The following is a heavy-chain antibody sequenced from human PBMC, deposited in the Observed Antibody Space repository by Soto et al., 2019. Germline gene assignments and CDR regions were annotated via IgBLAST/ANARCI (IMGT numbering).Heavy chain of an antibody. V-gene: IGHV1-69*13. D-gene: IGHD6-6*01. Sequence: SVKVSCKASGGTFSSYAISWVRQAPGQGFEWMGGIIPIFGTANYAQKFQGRVTITADESTSTAYMELSSLRSEDTAVYYCARDGVGAARPPPNWFDPWGQGTLVTVSS. J-gene: IGHJ5*02. CDR3: ARDGVGAARPPPNWFDP. CDR1: GGTFSSYA. CDR2: IIPIFGTA.